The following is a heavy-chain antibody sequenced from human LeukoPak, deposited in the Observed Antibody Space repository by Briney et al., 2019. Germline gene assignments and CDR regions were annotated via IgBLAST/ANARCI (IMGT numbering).Heavy chain of an antibody. CDR1: GFTFSSYG. V-gene: IGHV3-30*18. Sequence: GGSLRLSCAASGFTFSSYGMHWVRQAPGKGLEWVAVISYDGSNKYYADSVKGRFTISRDNSKNTLYLQMNSLRAEDTAVYYCAKETPAAGGKYFDYGGRGPLATVS. J-gene: IGHJ4*02. D-gene: IGHD6-25*01. CDR2: ISYDGSNK. CDR3: AKETPAAGGKYFDY.